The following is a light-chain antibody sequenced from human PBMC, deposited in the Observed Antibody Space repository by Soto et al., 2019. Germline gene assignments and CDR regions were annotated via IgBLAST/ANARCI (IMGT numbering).Light chain of an antibody. V-gene: IGKV3-15*01. CDR1: QSVRSN. CDR3: LQYNNWVPT. Sequence: EIVMTQSPATLSVSPGERATLSCRASQSVRSNLAWYQQNPGQAPRLLIYGASTRATGVPARFSGSGSGTEFTLTISSLQSEDFAVYYCLQYNNWVPTFGQGTKVEIK. J-gene: IGKJ1*01. CDR2: GAS.